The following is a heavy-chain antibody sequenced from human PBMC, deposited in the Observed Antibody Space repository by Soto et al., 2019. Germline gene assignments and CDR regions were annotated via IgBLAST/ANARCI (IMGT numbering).Heavy chain of an antibody. Sequence: QVQLVQSGAEVKKPGSSVKVSCKASGGTFSSYAISWVRQAHGQGLEWMGGIIPIFGTANYAQKFQGRVTITADKSTGTAYMELSSLRSEDTAVYDCARAVVNGWYFDLWCRGTLVTVSS. D-gene: IGHD2-15*01. CDR1: GGTFSSYA. CDR2: IIPIFGTA. J-gene: IGHJ2*01. CDR3: ARAVVNGWYFDL. V-gene: IGHV1-69*06.